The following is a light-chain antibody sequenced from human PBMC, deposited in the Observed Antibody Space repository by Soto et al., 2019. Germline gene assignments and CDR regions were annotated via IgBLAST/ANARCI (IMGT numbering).Light chain of an antibody. Sequence: IQLTQFPSSLSASVGDRVTITCRASQGIGSDLAWYQQKPGKAPKLLIFEASTLHSGVPSRFSGSGSGTDFTLTISSLQPEDFATYYCQQLNSYPPTFGGGTKVDIK. CDR2: EAS. V-gene: IGKV1-9*01. CDR3: QQLNSYPPT. CDR1: QGIGSD. J-gene: IGKJ4*01.